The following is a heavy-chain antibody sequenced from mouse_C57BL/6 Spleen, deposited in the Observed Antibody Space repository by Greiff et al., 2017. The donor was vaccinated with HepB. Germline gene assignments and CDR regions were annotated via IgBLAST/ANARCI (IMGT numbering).Heavy chain of an antibody. D-gene: IGHD1-1*01. CDR1: GFTFSSYG. CDR2: ISSGGSYT. Sequence: EVKLMESGGDLVKPGGSLKLSCAASGFTFSSYGMSWVRQTPDKRLEWVATISSGGSYTYYPDSVKGRFTISRDNAKNTLYLQMSSLKAEDTAMYYCARHEDYYGSRKYAMDYWGEGTSVTVSS. CDR3: ARHEDYYGSRKYAMDY. V-gene: IGHV5-6*01. J-gene: IGHJ4*01.